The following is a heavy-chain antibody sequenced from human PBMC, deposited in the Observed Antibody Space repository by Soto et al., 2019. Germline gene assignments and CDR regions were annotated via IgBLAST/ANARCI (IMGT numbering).Heavy chain of an antibody. V-gene: IGHV4-39*01. D-gene: IGHD4-17*01. Sequence: SETLSLTCTVSGGSISSSSYYWGWIRQPPGKGLEWIGSIYYSGSTYYNPSLKSRVTISVDTSKNQFSLKLSSVTAADTAVYYCARHPAVTIPYYYYMDVWGKGTTVTVSS. CDR1: GGSISSSSYY. CDR3: ARHPAVTIPYYYYMDV. CDR2: IYYSGST. J-gene: IGHJ6*03.